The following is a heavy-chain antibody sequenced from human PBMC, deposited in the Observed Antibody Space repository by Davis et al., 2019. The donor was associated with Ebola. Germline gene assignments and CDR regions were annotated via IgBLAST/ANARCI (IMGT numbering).Heavy chain of an antibody. V-gene: IGHV3-30-3*01. Sequence: GESLKISCAASGFTFTNYAMHWVRQAPGKGLEWVAFIPYDGSNKDCADSVKGRFTISRDNSKNTVDLQMNSLRAEDTAVYYCAKDKTMATQYWYFDLWGRGTLVTVSS. J-gene: IGHJ2*01. D-gene: IGHD4/OR15-4a*01. CDR2: IPYDGSNK. CDR1: GFTFTNYA. CDR3: AKDKTMATQYWYFDL.